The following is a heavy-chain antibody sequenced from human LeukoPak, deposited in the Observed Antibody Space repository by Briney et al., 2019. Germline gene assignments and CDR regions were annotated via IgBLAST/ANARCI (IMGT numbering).Heavy chain of an antibody. J-gene: IGHJ3*02. CDR1: GGTFSSYA. CDR3: ARFALGGVGATDDAFDI. D-gene: IGHD1-26*01. Sequence: SVKVSCKASGGTFSSYAISWVRQAPGQGLEWMGGIIPIFGTANYAQKFQGRVTITADESTSTAYMELSSLRSEDTAVYYCARFALGGVGATDDAFDIWGQGTMVTVSS. V-gene: IGHV1-69*13. CDR2: IIPIFGTA.